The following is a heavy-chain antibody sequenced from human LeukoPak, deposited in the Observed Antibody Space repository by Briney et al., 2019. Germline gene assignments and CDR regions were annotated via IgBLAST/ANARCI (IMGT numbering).Heavy chain of an antibody. Sequence: KDGESLKISCQGSGSTFTSYWIGWVRQLPGKGLEWMGIIYPGDSDTRYSPSFQGQVTISADKSISTAYLQWSSLKASDAAMYYCARLGRYYYYYMDVWGKGTTVTVSS. V-gene: IGHV5-51*01. CDR2: IYPGDSDT. J-gene: IGHJ6*03. D-gene: IGHD1-26*01. CDR1: GSTFTSYW. CDR3: ARLGRYYYYYMDV.